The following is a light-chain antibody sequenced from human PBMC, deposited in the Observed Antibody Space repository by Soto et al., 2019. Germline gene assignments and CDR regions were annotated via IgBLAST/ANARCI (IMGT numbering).Light chain of an antibody. CDR2: DNN. CDR3: GTWDSSLSAGV. V-gene: IGLV1-51*01. CDR1: SSNIGNNY. J-gene: IGLJ2*01. Sequence: QSVLTQPPSVSAAPGQKVTISCSGRSSNIGNNYVSWYQQLPGTAPKLLIYDNNKRPSGIPARFSGSKSGTSATLGITGLQTGDEADYYCGTWDSSLSAGVFGGGTKVTVL.